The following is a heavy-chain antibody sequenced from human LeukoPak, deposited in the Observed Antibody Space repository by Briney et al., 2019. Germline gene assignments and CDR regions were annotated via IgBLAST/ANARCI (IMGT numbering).Heavy chain of an antibody. J-gene: IGHJ4*02. D-gene: IGHD6-19*01. CDR3: AKDGLSYSSGRVYYFDY. CDR2: ISYDGSNK. Sequence: GGSLRLSCAASGFTFSSYGMHWVRQAPGKGLEWVAVISYDGSNKYYADSVKGRFTISRDNSKNTLYLQMNSLRAEDTAVYYCAKDGLSYSSGRVYYFDYWGQGTLVTVSS. CDR1: GFTFSSYG. V-gene: IGHV3-30*18.